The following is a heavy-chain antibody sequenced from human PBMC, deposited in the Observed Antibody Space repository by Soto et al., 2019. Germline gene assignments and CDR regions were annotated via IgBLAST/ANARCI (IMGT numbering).Heavy chain of an antibody. CDR1: GGSISRGDYY. CDR2: IYYSGRP. V-gene: IGHV4-30-4*01. CDR3: ARRIQYSSSLYYYYGMDV. J-gene: IGHJ6*02. D-gene: IGHD6-6*01. Sequence: QVQLQESGPGLVKPSQTLSLTCTVSGGSISRGDYYWSWIRQPPGKGLAWIGSIYYSGRPYYNPSLKNRVTTSVYTSNNQFSLKLSSVTAADTAVYYCARRIQYSSSLYYYYGMDVWGQGTTVTVSS.